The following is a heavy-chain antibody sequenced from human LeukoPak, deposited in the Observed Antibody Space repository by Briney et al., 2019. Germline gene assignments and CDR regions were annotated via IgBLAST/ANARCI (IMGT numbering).Heavy chain of an antibody. CDR3: ARGNRGSSYGGDS. D-gene: IGHD1-26*01. Sequence: PRGSLRLSCAASGFTFNDYGMTWVGQAPGKGLEGVAGINGNGDTTGYADSVKGRFTISRDNAKNFLYLQLNSLRAEDTALYYCARGNRGSSYGGDSWGQGTLVTVSS. CDR2: INGNGDTT. CDR1: GFTFNDYG. V-gene: IGHV3-20*04. J-gene: IGHJ4*02.